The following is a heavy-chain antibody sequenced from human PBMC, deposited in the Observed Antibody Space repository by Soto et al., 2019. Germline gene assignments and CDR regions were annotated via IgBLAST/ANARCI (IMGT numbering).Heavy chain of an antibody. Sequence: SVKVSCKVSGGTDGTYSINWVRQAPGQGLEWMGAIIPILSTTNYAQRFQGRVTITADESTGTVYLEPTSLKFEDTALYYCESSAMAVTCFDPWGQGTLVTVSS. V-gene: IGHV1-69*13. D-gene: IGHD6-19*01. J-gene: IGHJ5*02. CDR1: GGTDGTYS. CDR3: ESSAMAVTCFDP. CDR2: IIPILSTT.